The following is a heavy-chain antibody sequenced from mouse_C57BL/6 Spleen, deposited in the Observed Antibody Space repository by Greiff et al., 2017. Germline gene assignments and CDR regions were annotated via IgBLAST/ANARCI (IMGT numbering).Heavy chain of an antibody. D-gene: IGHD1-1*01. CDR3: ARRGPYYGSSYYAMDY. Sequence: QVQLQQPGAELVKPGASVKLSCKASGYTFTSYWMPWVKQRPGQGLEWIGMIHPNSGSTNYNEKFKSKATLTVDKSSSTAYMQLSILTSEDSAVYYCARRGPYYGSSYYAMDYWGQGTSVTVSS. CDR2: IHPNSGST. V-gene: IGHV1-64*01. CDR1: GYTFTSYW. J-gene: IGHJ4*01.